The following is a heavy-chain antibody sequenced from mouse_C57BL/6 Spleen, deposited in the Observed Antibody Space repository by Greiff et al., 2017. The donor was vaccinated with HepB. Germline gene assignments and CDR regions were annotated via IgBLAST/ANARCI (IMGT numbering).Heavy chain of an antibody. CDR1: GFTFTGYW. CDR3: ARSENTTGGDY. CDR2: ILPGSGST. J-gene: IGHJ2*01. D-gene: IGHD1-1*01. Sequence: VQLQQSGAELMKPGASVKLSCKATGFTFTGYWIEWVRQRPGHGLEWIGEILPGSGSTNYNDKFKGKATFTADTSSNTAYMQLSSLTTEDSAIYYCARSENTTGGDYWGQGTTLTVSS. V-gene: IGHV1-9*01.